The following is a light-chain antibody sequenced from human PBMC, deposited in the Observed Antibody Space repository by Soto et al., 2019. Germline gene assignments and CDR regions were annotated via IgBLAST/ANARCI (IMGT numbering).Light chain of an antibody. CDR2: GNS. V-gene: IGLV1-40*01. CDR1: SSNIGATYD. J-gene: IGLJ3*02. CDR3: QSYDSSLSGWV. Sequence: QSVLTQPPSVSGAPGQRVTISCTGSSSNIGATYDVHWYQQRPGTAPKLLIYGNSNRPSGVPDRFSGSKSDTSASLAITGLQAEDEADYYCQSYDSSLSGWVFGGGTKLT.